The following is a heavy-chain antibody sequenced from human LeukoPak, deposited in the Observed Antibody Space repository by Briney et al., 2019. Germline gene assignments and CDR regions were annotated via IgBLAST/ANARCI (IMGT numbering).Heavy chain of an antibody. CDR2: INPNSGGT. Sequence: ASVKVSCKASGYTFTGYYMHWVRQSPGQGLEWMGWINPNSGGTNYAQKFQGRVTMTRDTSISTAYMELSRLRSDDTAVYYCARGGGIAAVLEYFQHWGQGTLVTVSS. V-gene: IGHV1-2*02. CDR3: ARGGGIAAVLEYFQH. CDR1: GYTFTGYY. J-gene: IGHJ1*01. D-gene: IGHD6-13*01.